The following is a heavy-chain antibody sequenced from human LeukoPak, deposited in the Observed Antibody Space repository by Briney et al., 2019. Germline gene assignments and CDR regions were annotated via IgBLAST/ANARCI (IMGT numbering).Heavy chain of an antibody. V-gene: IGHV3-30*02. CDR3: AKDWDDFWDYYYMDV. D-gene: IGHD3-3*01. CDR2: IRYDGSNK. Sequence: GGSLRLSXAASGFTFSSYGMHWVSQAPGKGLEWVAFIRYDGSNKYYADSVKGRFTISRDNSKNTLYLQMNSLRAEDTAVYYCAKDWDDFWDYYYMDVWGKGTTVTVSS. J-gene: IGHJ6*03. CDR1: GFTFSSYG.